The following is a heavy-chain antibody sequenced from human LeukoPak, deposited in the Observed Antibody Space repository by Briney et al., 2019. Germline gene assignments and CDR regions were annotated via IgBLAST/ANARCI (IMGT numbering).Heavy chain of an antibody. CDR2: IAGNGDNT. D-gene: IGHD4-17*01. Sequence: GGSLRLSCAVSGFTFSSYSMHWVRQAPGKGLEFVAAIAGNGDNTYYANSVKGRFTISRDISKSTLYLQMGSLRADDMAVYYCARVGHYGSAFDIWGQGTMVTFSS. CDR3: ARVGHYGSAFDI. CDR1: GFTFSSYS. V-gene: IGHV3-64*01. J-gene: IGHJ3*02.